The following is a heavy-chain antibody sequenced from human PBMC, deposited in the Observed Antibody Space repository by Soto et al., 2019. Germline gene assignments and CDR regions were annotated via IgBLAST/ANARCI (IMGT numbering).Heavy chain of an antibody. Sequence: RGEPLKISCKASGYSFTTYWIAWVRQMPGKGLEWMGIINPGDSDIRYSPSFQGQVTISADNSISTAYLQWSSLKASDTAMYYCARHEQFYYYYGMDVWGQGTAVTVSS. CDR3: ARHEQFYYYYGMDV. D-gene: IGHD4-4*01. CDR1: GYSFTTYW. CDR2: INPGDSDI. V-gene: IGHV5-51*01. J-gene: IGHJ6*02.